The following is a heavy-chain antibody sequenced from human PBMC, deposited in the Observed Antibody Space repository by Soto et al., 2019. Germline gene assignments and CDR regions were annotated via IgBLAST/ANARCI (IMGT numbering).Heavy chain of an antibody. D-gene: IGHD3-22*01. CDR3: ARGYYDSSGLFQH. J-gene: IGHJ1*01. CDR1: GGSISSYY. V-gene: IGHV4-59*12. CDR2: IYYSGST. Sequence: PSETLSLTCTVSGGSISSYYWSWIRQPPGKGLEWIGYIYYSGSTNYNPSLKSRVTMSVDTSKNQFSLKLSSVTAADTAVYYCARGYYDSSGLFQHWGQGTLVTVSS.